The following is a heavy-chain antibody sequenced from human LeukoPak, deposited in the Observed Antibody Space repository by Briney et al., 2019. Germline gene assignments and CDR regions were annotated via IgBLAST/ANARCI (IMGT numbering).Heavy chain of an antibody. D-gene: IGHD4-17*01. V-gene: IGHV1-18*01. Sequence: ASVKVSCKAAGYTFTRYGIGWVRQAPGQGLEWLGWISAYNGNTNYAQKLQGRVTVTTDPSTSTAYMELRSPRSDDTAVYYRARFSYRDYETNNAFDICGQGTMVTVSS. CDR3: ARFSYRDYETNNAFDI. CDR2: ISAYNGNT. CDR1: GYTFTRYG. J-gene: IGHJ3*02.